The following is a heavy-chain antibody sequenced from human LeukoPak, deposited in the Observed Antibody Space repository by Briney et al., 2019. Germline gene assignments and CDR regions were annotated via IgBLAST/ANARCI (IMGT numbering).Heavy chain of an antibody. J-gene: IGHJ5*02. CDR2: ISSSSSTI. CDR3: ARPRVGATGWFDP. CDR1: GFTVSDNY. Sequence: GGSLRLSCAASGFTVSDNYMNWVRQAPGKGLEWVSYISSSSSTIYYADSVKGRFTISRDNAKNSLYLQMNSLRAEDTAVYYCARPRVGATGWFDPWGQGTLVTVSS. V-gene: IGHV3-48*01. D-gene: IGHD1-26*01.